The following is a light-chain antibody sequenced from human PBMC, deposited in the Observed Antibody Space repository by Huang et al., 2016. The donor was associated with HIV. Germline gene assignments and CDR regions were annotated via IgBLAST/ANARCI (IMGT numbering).Light chain of an antibody. Sequence: DIQMTQSPSSLSASVGDRVRITCRPSQSISSYLNWYQHKPGKAPNRLIYGAASLKSGVPSRFSGSGSGTDFTLTISSLQPEDFATYYCQQSYSSPFTFGPGTQVDFK. J-gene: IGKJ3*01. CDR3: QQSYSSPFT. CDR1: QSISSY. CDR2: GAA. V-gene: IGKV1-39*01.